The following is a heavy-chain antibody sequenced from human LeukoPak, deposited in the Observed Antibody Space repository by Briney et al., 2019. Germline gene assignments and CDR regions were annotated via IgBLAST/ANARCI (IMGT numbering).Heavy chain of an antibody. CDR3: ARLYRDVTTFDY. CDR2: IKQDGSLK. D-gene: IGHD4-17*01. V-gene: IGHV3-7*01. J-gene: IGHJ4*02. CDR1: GFTFSSYW. Sequence: PGGSLRLSCAASGFTFSSYWMSWVRQAPGKGLGWVANIKQDGSLKHYVDSVKGRFTISRDNVQNSLYLQMNSLRAEDTAVYYCARLYRDVTTFDYWGQGTLVTVSS.